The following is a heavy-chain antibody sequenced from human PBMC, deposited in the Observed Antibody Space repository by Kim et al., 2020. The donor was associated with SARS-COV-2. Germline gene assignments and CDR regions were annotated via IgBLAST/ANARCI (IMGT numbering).Heavy chain of an antibody. CDR1: GFTFSSYD. D-gene: IGHD6-19*01. Sequence: GGSLRLSCAASGFTFSSYDMHWVRQATGKGLEWVSAIGTAGDTYYPGSVKGRFTISRENAKNSLYLQMNSLRAGDTAVYYCARVPILGRYSSGWYDYWGQGTLVTVSS. CDR2: IGTAGDT. V-gene: IGHV3-13*04. CDR3: ARVPILGRYSSGWYDY. J-gene: IGHJ4*02.